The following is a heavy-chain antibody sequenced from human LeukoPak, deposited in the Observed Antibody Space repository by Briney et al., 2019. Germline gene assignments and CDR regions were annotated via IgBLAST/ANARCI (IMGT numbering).Heavy chain of an antibody. D-gene: IGHD1-1*01. Sequence: PSETLSLTCTVSGGSISSGDYYWSWIRQHPGKGLERIGYIYYSGSTYYNPSLKSRVTISVDTSKNQFSLKLSSVTAADTAVYYCARVGGTGEIDYWGQGTLVTVSS. CDR1: GGSISSGDYY. J-gene: IGHJ4*02. V-gene: IGHV4-31*03. CDR3: ARVGGTGEIDY. CDR2: IYYSGST.